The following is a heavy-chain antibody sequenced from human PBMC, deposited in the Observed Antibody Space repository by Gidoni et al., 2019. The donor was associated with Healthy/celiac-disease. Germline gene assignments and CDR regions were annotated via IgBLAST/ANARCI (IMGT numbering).Heavy chain of an antibody. Sequence: EVQLLESGGGLVQPGGSLRLSCAASGFTFSSYAMSWVRQAPGKGLEWVSAISGSGGSTYYADSVKGRFTISRDNSKNTLYLQMNSLRAEDTAVYYCAKDQAYDFWSGYYVGGDWFDPWGQGTLVTVSS. V-gene: IGHV3-23*01. D-gene: IGHD3-3*01. CDR1: GFTFSSYA. J-gene: IGHJ5*02. CDR2: ISGSGGST. CDR3: AKDQAYDFWSGYYVGGDWFDP.